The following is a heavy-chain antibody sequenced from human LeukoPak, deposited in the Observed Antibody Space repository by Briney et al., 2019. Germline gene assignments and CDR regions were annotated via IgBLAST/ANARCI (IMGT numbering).Heavy chain of an antibody. V-gene: IGHV6-1*01. CDR2: TYYRSKWYN. CDR3: ARSQTYYDYVWGSYRYPSSFDY. D-gene: IGHD3-16*02. CDR1: GDSVSSNSAA. Sequence: SQTLSLTCAISGDSVSSNSAAWNWIRQSPSGGLEWLGRTYYRSKWYNDYAVSVKSRITINPDTSKNQFSLQLNSVTPEDTAVYYCARSQTYYDYVWGSYRYPSSFDYWGQGTLVTVSS. J-gene: IGHJ4*02.